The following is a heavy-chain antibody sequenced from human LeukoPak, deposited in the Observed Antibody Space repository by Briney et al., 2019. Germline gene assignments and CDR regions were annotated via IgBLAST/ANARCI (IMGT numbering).Heavy chain of an antibody. CDR2: INSDGSST. CDR3: ARVVAGNFDY. CDR1: GFTFSSYW. Sequence: PGGSLRLSCAASGFTFSSYWMHWVRQGPGKGLVWVSRINSDGSSTNYADSVKGRFTISRDNAKNTLYLQMNCLRAEDTAMYYCARVVAGNFDYWGQGTLVTVSS. D-gene: IGHD6-19*01. J-gene: IGHJ4*02. V-gene: IGHV3-74*01.